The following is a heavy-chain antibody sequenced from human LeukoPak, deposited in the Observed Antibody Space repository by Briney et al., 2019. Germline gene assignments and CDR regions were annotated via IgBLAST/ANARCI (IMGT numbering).Heavy chain of an antibody. D-gene: IGHD1-1*01. Sequence: SETLSLTCTVSGGSISRYYWSWIRQPPGKGLEWIGYLYYSGSTNFNPSLKSRVTISVDTSKNQFSLKLSSVTAADTAVYYCAREGTAGTNLNWFDPWGQGTLVTVSS. CDR2: LYYSGST. CDR1: GGSISRYY. V-gene: IGHV4-59*01. J-gene: IGHJ5*02. CDR3: AREGTAGTNLNWFDP.